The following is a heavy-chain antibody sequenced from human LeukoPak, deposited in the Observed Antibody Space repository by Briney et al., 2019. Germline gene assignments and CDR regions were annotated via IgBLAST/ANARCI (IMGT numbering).Heavy chain of an antibody. J-gene: IGHJ4*02. D-gene: IGHD5-12*01. Sequence: GASVKVSCKASGYTFTGYYMHWVRQAPGQGLEWMGWINPNSGGTNYAQKFQGRVTMTRDTSISTAYMELSRLRSDDTAVYYCARGLRSSGYVIFLATSVEPGNDYWGQGTLVTVSS. V-gene: IGHV1-2*02. CDR1: GYTFTGYY. CDR3: ARGLRSSGYVIFLATSVEPGNDY. CDR2: INPNSGGT.